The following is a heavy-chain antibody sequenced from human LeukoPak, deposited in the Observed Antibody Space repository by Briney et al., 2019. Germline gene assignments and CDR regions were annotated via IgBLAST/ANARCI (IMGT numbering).Heavy chain of an antibody. Sequence: SQTLSLTCAISGDSVSSSSAAWNWLRQSPSRGLEWLGRTFYESKWVNHYAGSVKSRITINADTSRNQFSLHLKSVNSEDTAVYYCARGLYCSGGSCYNWFDPWGQGTLVTVSS. V-gene: IGHV6-1*01. CDR1: GDSVSSSSAA. J-gene: IGHJ5*02. CDR2: TFYESKWVN. D-gene: IGHD2-15*01. CDR3: ARGLYCSGGSCYNWFDP.